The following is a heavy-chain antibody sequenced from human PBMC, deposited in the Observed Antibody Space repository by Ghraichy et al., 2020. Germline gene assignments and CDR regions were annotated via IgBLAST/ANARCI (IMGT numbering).Heavy chain of an antibody. V-gene: IGHV4-34*01. CDR2: INHSGST. CDR1: GGSFSGYY. J-gene: IGHJ6*03. D-gene: IGHD3-3*01. Sequence: SETLSLTCAVYGGSFSGYYWSWIRQPPGKGLEWIGEINHSGSTNYNPSLKSRVTISVDTSKNQFSPKLSSVTAADTAVYYCAREGRVNDFWSGTYYYYYMDVWGKGTTVTVSS. CDR3: AREGRVNDFWSGTYYYYYMDV.